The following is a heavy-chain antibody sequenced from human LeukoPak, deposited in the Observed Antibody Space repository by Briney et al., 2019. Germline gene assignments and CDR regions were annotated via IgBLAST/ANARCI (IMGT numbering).Heavy chain of an antibody. J-gene: IGHJ3*01. CDR3: ARELRYDNSDSGAF. CDR2: IYYSGIS. Sequence: SETLSLTCTVSGDSITNYYWSWIRQPPGKGLEWIAYIYYSGISNNNPSLNSRVTITVDRSKNQVSLKLTSVTAADTAVYYCARELRYDNSDSGAFWGQGTVVTVSS. V-gene: IGHV4-59*01. CDR1: GDSITNYY. D-gene: IGHD3-22*01.